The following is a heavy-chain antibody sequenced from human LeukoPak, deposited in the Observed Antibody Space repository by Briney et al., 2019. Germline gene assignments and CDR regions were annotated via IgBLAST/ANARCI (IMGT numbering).Heavy chain of an antibody. CDR1: GYSFTSYW. CDR2: IYPGDSDT. Sequence: GASLKISCKGSGYSFTSYWIGWVRQMPGKGLEWMGIIYPGDSDTRYSPSFQGQVTISADKSISTAYLQWSSLKASDTAMYYCARFLVRGVIIAYFDYWGQGTLVTVSS. J-gene: IGHJ4*02. CDR3: ARFLVRGVIIAYFDY. D-gene: IGHD3-10*01. V-gene: IGHV5-51*01.